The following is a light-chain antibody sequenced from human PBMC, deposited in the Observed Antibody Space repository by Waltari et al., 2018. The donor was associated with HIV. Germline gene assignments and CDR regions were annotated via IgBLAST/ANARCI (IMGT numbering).Light chain of an antibody. Sequence: SSELTQDPALSVALGQTVRTHCQVASLPTLIASRDQQKPGQAAVLFIYGKNNRPSGIPDRFAGSSSGNTASLTITGAQAEDEADYYCNSRDSSGNHVVFGGGTKLTVL. J-gene: IGLJ2*01. CDR3: NSRDSSGNHVV. V-gene: IGLV3-19*01. CDR2: GKN. CDR1: SLPTLI.